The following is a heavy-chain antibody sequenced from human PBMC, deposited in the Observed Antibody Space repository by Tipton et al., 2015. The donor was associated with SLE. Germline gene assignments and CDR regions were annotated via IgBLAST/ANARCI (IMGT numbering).Heavy chain of an antibody. CDR1: GFTLSSYW. Sequence: SLRLSCAASGFTLSSYWMSWVRQTPGKGLEWVANIKQDGSEEYYVDSVKGRFTISRDNAKNSLDLQMNSLRAEDTAVYFCARKSTAMVTDAFDIWGQGTMVTVSS. V-gene: IGHV3-7*01. CDR2: IKQDGSEE. CDR3: ARKSTAMVTDAFDI. J-gene: IGHJ3*02. D-gene: IGHD5-18*01.